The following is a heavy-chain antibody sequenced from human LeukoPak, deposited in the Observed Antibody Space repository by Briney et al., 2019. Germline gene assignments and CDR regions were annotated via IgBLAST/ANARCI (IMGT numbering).Heavy chain of an antibody. J-gene: IGHJ6*03. CDR1: GGSFSGYY. V-gene: IGHV4-34*01. D-gene: IGHD3-10*01. CDR3: ARGFITMVRGVIVSSGYYYYYYMDV. CDR2: INHSGST. Sequence: SETLSLTCAVYGGSFSGYYWSWIRQPPGKGLEWIGEINHSGSTNYNPSLKSRVTISVDTSKNQFPLKLSSVTAADTAVYYCARGFITMVRGVIVSSGYYYYYYMDVWGKGTTVTVSS.